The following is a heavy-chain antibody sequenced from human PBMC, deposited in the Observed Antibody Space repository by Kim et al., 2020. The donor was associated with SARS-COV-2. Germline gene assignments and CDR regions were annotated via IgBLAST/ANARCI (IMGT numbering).Heavy chain of an antibody. CDR2: ISYDGSNK. D-gene: IGHD4-4*01. V-gene: IGHV3-30-3*01. CDR3: ARADSNYDMLRDFDY. CDR1: GFTFSSYA. Sequence: GGSLRLSCAASGFTFSSYAMHWVRQAPGKGLEWVAVISYDGSNKYYADSVKGRFTISRDNSKNTLYLQMNSLRAEDTAVYYCARADSNYDMLRDFDYWGQGTLVTVSS. J-gene: IGHJ4*02.